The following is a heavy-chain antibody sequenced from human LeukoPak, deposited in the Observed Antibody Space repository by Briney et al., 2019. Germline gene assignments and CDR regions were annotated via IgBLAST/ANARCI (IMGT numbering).Heavy chain of an antibody. Sequence: GGSLRLSCAASGFTFSSYGMHWVGHAPGKGLEWVAFIRYDGSSKYYADSGKGRFTISRDNSKNTLYLQMNSLGAEDTAVYYCTMVWGDEYYFDYWGQGTLVTVSS. D-gene: IGHD3-10*01. CDR2: IRYDGSSK. J-gene: IGHJ4*02. V-gene: IGHV3-30*02. CDR1: GFTFSSYG. CDR3: TMVWGDEYYFDY.